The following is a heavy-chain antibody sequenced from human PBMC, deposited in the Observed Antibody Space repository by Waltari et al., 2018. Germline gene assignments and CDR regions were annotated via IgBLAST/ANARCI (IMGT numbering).Heavy chain of an antibody. D-gene: IGHD6-19*01. V-gene: IGHV4-39*01. J-gene: IGHJ4*02. CDR2: IYYSGST. CDR3: ASRRSGWYDY. CDR1: GGSISSSSYY. Sequence: QLQLQESGPGLVKPSETLSLTCTVSGGSISSSSYYWGWIRQPPGKGLEWIGSIYYSGSTDYNPSLKSRVTISVDTSKNQFSLKLSSVTAADTAVYYCASRRSGWYDYWGQGTLVTVSS.